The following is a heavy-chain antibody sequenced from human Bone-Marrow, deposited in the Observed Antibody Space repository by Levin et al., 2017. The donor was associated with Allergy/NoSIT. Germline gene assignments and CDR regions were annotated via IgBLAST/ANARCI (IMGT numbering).Heavy chain of an antibody. J-gene: IGHJ3*02. CDR2: IYGGGGT. D-gene: IGHD1-26*01. CDR3: ARGGVGRFHDAFDI. V-gene: IGHV3-53*01. Sequence: GESLKISCAAAGLTVSSHSMSWVRQAPGMGLEWVSVIYGGGGTNHADSVKGRFTISRDSSKNTLYLQMNSLRVEDTGVYYCARGGVGRFHDAFDIWGQGTMVTVSS. CDR1: GLTVSSHS.